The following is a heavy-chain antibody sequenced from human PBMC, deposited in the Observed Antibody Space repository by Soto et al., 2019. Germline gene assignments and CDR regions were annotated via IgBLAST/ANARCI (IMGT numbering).Heavy chain of an antibody. CDR3: AVGINYFGP. V-gene: IGHV4-59*08. CDR2: IYHTGST. Sequence: SETLSLTCTFSGGSIRGYYWSWIRQPPGKALEWIGYIYHTGSTSYNPSLKSRVTISIETSKNQFSLKLTSVTAADTALYYCAVGINYFGPWAQGTLVTVSS. D-gene: IGHD1-1*01. CDR1: GGSIRGYY. J-gene: IGHJ5*02.